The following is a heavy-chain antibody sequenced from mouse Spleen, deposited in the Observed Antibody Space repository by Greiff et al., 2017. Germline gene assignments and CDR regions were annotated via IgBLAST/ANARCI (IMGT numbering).Heavy chain of an antibody. Sequence: QVQLQQPGAELVKPGASVQLSCKASGYTFTSYWMQWVKQRPGQGLEWIGEIDPSDSYTNYNQKFKGKATLTVDTSSSTAYMQLSSLTSEDSAVYYCARGDGYGGDAMDYWGQGTSVTVSS. D-gene: IGHD2-2*01. CDR2: IDPSDSYT. V-gene: IGHV1-50*01. CDR1: GYTFTSYW. CDR3: ARGDGYGGDAMDY. J-gene: IGHJ4*01.